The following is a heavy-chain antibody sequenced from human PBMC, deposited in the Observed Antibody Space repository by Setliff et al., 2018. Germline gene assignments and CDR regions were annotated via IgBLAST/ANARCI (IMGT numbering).Heavy chain of an antibody. CDR1: GFTFNFFW. D-gene: IGHD3-10*01. J-gene: IGHJ4*02. CDR3: RLWFGELLRDY. CDR2: INQDGSTP. V-gene: IGHV3-7*03. Sequence: GGSLRLSCAASGFTFNFFWMSWVRQVPGKGLEWVANINQDGSTPFYVDSVKGRFTISRDNAKNSLYLQMNSLRTEDTAMYYCRLWFGELLRDYWGQGTLVTVSS.